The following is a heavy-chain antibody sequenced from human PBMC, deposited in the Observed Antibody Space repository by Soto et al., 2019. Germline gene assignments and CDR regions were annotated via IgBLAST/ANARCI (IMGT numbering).Heavy chain of an antibody. Sequence: ASVKVSCKASGYTFTSYDINWVRQATGQGLEWMGWMNPNSGNTGYAQKFQGRVTMTRNTSISTAYMELSSLRSEDTAVYYCARAPKQTYYYDSSGYYYVDWFDPWGQGTLVTVPS. D-gene: IGHD3-22*01. V-gene: IGHV1-8*01. CDR1: GYTFTSYD. CDR2: MNPNSGNT. J-gene: IGHJ5*02. CDR3: ARAPKQTYYYDSSGYYYVDWFDP.